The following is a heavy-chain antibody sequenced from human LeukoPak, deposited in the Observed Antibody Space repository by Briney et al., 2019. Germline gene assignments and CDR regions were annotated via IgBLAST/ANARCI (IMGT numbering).Heavy chain of an antibody. CDR3: ARADQHLLTTDY. CDR2: INPSGGST. D-gene: IGHD4/OR15-4a*01. CDR1: GYTFTSYY. J-gene: IGHJ4*02. V-gene: IGHV1-46*01. Sequence: ASVKVSCKASGYTFTSYYMHWVRQAPGQGLEWMRIINPSGGSTSYAQKFQGRVTMTRDTSTSTVYMELSSLRSEDTAVYYCARADQHLLTTDYWGQGTLVTVSS.